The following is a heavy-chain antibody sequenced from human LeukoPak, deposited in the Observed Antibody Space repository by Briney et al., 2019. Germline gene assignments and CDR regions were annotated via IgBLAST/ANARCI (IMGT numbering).Heavy chain of an antibody. CDR1: GGSISSSSYY. D-gene: IGHD5-12*01. CDR3: ARDLGGYDYNWFDP. J-gene: IGHJ5*02. V-gene: IGHV4-39*07. CDR2: IYYSGST. Sequence: SETLSLTCTVSGGSISSSSYYWGWIRQPPGKGLEWIGSIYYSGSTYYNPSLKSRVTISVDTSKNQLSLKPSSVTAADTAVYYCARDLGGYDYNWFDPWGQGTLVTVSS.